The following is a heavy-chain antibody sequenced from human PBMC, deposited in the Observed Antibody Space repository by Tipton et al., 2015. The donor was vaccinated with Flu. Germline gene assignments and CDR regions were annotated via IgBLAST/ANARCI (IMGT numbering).Heavy chain of an antibody. D-gene: IGHD3-10*01. CDR3: ARGKDYSSADSFDY. CDR1: GDSFTYYW. V-gene: IGHV5-51*03. Sequence: VQLVQSGAEVKKPGESLKISCKDSGDSFTYYWIGWVRQMPGKGLEWMGLIYPANSDTRYSPSFRGQVTLSADKSINTAYLHWSSVKASDTAMYYCARGKDYSSADSFDYWGQGTLVTVSS. CDR2: IYPANSDT. J-gene: IGHJ4*02.